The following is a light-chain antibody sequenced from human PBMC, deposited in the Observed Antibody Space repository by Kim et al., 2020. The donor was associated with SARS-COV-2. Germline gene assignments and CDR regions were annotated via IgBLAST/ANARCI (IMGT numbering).Light chain of an antibody. J-gene: IGKJ1*01. CDR3: QKYNGAPWT. V-gene: IGKV1-27*01. CDR2: AAA. CDR1: QDISNS. Sequence: ASIGDRVTITCRASQDISNSLAWYQQKPCNVPQVLIYAAATLPSGVPSRFSGSGSGTAFTLTSVSLQTEDVTSYFCQKYNGAPWTFGPGTKVDI.